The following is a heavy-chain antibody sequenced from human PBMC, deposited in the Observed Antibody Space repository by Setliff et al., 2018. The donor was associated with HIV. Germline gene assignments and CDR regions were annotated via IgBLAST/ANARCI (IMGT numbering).Heavy chain of an antibody. Sequence: PSETLSLTCAVYGGSFSGYYWSWIRQPPGKGLEWIGEINHSGSTNYNPSLESRVTISVDTSKNQFSLKLSSVTAADTAVYYCARQDYYYDSSGYYRWWEPFSWYFDLWGRGTLVTVSS. CDR2: INHSGST. CDR1: GGSFSGYY. J-gene: IGHJ2*01. CDR3: ARQDYYYDSSGYYRWWEPFSWYFDL. V-gene: IGHV4-34*01. D-gene: IGHD3-22*01.